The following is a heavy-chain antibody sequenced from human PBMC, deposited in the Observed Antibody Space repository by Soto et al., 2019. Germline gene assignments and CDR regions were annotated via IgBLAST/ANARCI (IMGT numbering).Heavy chain of an antibody. CDR1: GGTFSSYA. Sequence: QVQLVQSGAEVKKPGSSVKVSCKASGGTFSSYAISWVRQAPGQGLEWMGGISPIFGTANYAQKFQGRVTITADESTSTAYMEMSSLRSEDTAVYYCARPYSSSWTNYYYYGMDVWGQGTTVTVSS. D-gene: IGHD6-13*01. J-gene: IGHJ6*02. CDR3: ARPYSSSWTNYYYYGMDV. V-gene: IGHV1-69*01. CDR2: ISPIFGTA.